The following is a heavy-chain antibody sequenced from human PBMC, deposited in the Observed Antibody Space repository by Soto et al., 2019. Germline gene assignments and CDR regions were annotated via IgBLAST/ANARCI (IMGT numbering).Heavy chain of an antibody. CDR3: AREVTTRFDY. CDR2: IIPIFGTA. D-gene: IGHD2-21*02. V-gene: IGHV1-69*13. Sequence: AASVKVSCKASGGTFSSYSISWVRQAPGQGLEWMGGIIPIFGTANYAQKFQGRVTITADESTSTAYMELSSLRSEDTAVYYCAREVTTRFDYWGQGTLVTVSS. J-gene: IGHJ4*02. CDR1: GGTFSSYS.